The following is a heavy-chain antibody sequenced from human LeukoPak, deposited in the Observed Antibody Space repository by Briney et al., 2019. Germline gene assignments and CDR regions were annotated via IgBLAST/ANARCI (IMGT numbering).Heavy chain of an antibody. Sequence: ASVKVSCKASGYTFTSYYMHWVRQAPGQGLEWMGIINPSGGSTSYAQKFRGRVTMTRDTFTSTVYMELSSLRSENTDVYYCARDSNEWNWFDHWGQGTLVTVSS. CDR2: INPSGGST. V-gene: IGHV1-46*01. J-gene: IGHJ5*02. D-gene: IGHD2-8*01. CDR1: GYTFTSYY. CDR3: ARDSNEWNWFDH.